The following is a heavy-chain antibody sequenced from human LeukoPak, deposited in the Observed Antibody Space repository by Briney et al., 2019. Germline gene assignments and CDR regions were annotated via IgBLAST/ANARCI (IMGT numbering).Heavy chain of an antibody. CDR2: ISYDGSNK. J-gene: IGHJ4*02. CDR1: GFTISSYA. Sequence: PGRFLRLSCAASGFTISSYAMHWVRQAPGKGLEWVAVISYDGSNKYYADSVKGRFTISRDNSKNTLYLQMNSLRAEDTAVYYCARDPLGTRPGFDYWGQGTLVTVSS. D-gene: IGHD1-1*01. CDR3: ARDPLGTRPGFDY. V-gene: IGHV3-30-3*01.